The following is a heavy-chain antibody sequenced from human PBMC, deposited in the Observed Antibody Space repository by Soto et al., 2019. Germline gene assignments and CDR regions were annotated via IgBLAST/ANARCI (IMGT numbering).Heavy chain of an antibody. Sequence: SETMSLTCVVYGGSFGGYCRRWIRQPAGKGLEWIGEINHSGITDSNPSLKSRVTKSVDTSKNQFSLKLTCVTAADTAEYYCARGRGVLGNIITTYYHNGLDVWGQGTTVTVSS. J-gene: IGHJ6*02. CDR1: GGSFGGYC. D-gene: IGHD3-10*01. CDR3: ARGRGVLGNIITTYYHNGLDV. V-gene: IGHV4-34*01. CDR2: INHSGIT.